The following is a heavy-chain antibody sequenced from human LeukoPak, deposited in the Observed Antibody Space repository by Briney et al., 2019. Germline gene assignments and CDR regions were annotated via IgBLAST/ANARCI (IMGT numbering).Heavy chain of an antibody. D-gene: IGHD6-6*01. CDR2: ISGSGRST. Sequence: PGGSLRLSCAASGCSFISYAMTWVRQPPGKGLEWVSGISGSGRSTYYADSVKGRFTISRDNSKNTLYLQLNSLRAEDTAVYYCTKGRGSSETYYFDYWGQGTLVAVSS. V-gene: IGHV3-23*01. CDR3: TKGRGSSETYYFDY. CDR1: GCSFISYA. J-gene: IGHJ4*02.